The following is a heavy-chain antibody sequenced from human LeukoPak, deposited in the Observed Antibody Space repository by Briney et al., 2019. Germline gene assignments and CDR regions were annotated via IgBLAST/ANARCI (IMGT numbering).Heavy chain of an antibody. D-gene: IGHD6-13*01. CDR2: ISGGGGST. CDR3: ARGAAGGMYNWFDP. V-gene: IGHV3-23*01. Sequence: GGSLRLSCAASEFTFSNYAMNWVRQAPGKGLEWVSGISGGGGSTYYADSVKGRFTISRDNSKNSLYLQMDSLRVEDTAVYYCARGAAGGMYNWFDPWGQGTLVTASS. J-gene: IGHJ5*02. CDR1: EFTFSNYA.